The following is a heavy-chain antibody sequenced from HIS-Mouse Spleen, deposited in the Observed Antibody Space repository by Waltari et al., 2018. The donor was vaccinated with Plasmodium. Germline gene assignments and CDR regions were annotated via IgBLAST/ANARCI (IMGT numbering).Heavy chain of an antibody. CDR1: GFSLSTSGMC. J-gene: IGHJ4*02. D-gene: IGHD6-6*01. Sequence: QVTLRESGPALVKPTQTLTLTCTFSGFSLSTSGMCVSWIRQPPGKALEWLARIDWDDDKYYSTTLKTRLTITKETSKTKVVLTMTNMDPVETATYSWARHKKRGQLVRGYFDYWGQGTLVTVSS. V-gene: IGHV2-70*15. CDR2: IDWDDDK. CDR3: ARHKKRGQLVRGYFDY.